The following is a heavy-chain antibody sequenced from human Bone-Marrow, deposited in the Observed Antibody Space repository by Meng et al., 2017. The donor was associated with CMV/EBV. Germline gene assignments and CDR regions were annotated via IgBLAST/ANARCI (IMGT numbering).Heavy chain of an antibody. V-gene: IGHV3-30*04. CDR2: ISYDGSNK. CDR3: ARGRLSGYSGYDHYYYYGMDV. J-gene: IGHJ6*02. D-gene: IGHD5-12*01. Sequence: GGSLRLSCAASGFTFSSYAMHWVRQAPGKGLEWVAVISYDGSNKYYADSVKGRFTISRDNSKNTLYLQMNSLRAEDTAVYYCARGRLSGYSGYDHYYYYGMDVWGQGTTVTVS. CDR1: GFTFSSYA.